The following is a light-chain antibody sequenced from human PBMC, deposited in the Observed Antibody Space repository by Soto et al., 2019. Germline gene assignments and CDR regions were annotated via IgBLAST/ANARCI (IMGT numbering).Light chain of an antibody. V-gene: IGLV3-25*02. Sequence: SYELTQPPSVSVSPGQTATVSCSGDALPKQYAYWYRQKPGQAPVLLIYKDTERPSGIPERISGSSSGTEVTMTISGVQAEDEADYYCQSADISGTYVVFGGGTQLTVL. CDR2: KDT. CDR1: ALPKQY. J-gene: IGLJ2*01. CDR3: QSADISGTYVV.